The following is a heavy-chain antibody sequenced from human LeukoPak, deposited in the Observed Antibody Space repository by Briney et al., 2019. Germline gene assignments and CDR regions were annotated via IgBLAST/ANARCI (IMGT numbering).Heavy chain of an antibody. V-gene: IGHV3-7*01. CDR1: GLSFSTYW. CDR2: INQNGREK. CDR3: ARSLGDD. J-gene: IGHJ4*02. Sequence: PGGSLRLYCEVSGLSFSTYWMTRVPPAPGKGLEWVASINQNGREKYYVDSVKGRFTISRDNAKDSLDLQMNSLRDEDTAVYYCARSLGDDWGQGILVTVSS. D-gene: IGHD3-16*01.